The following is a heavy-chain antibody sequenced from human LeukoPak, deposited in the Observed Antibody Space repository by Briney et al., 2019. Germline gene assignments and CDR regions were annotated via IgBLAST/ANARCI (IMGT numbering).Heavy chain of an antibody. D-gene: IGHD3-22*01. CDR1: GFTFSSYA. J-gene: IGHJ4*02. CDR3: AKVGYYYDSSGAFDY. V-gene: IGHV3-23*01. Sequence: QAGGSLRLSCAASGFTFSSYAMSWVRQAPGKGLEWVSAISGSGGSTYYADSVKGRFTISRDNSKNTLYLQMNSLRAEDTAVYYCAKVGYYYDSSGAFDYWGQGTLVTVSS. CDR2: ISGSGGST.